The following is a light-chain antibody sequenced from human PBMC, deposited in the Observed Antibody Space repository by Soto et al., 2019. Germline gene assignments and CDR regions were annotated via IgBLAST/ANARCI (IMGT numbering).Light chain of an antibody. Sequence: QPVLTQSPSASASLGDSVNLTCTLSSGHSSDAIAWHQQQPEKGPRFLMKLNSDGSHTKGDGIPGRFSGSSSGAERYLTISSLQSEDEADYYCQTWGTGIQVFGGGTKLTVL. CDR3: QTWGTGIQV. J-gene: IGLJ2*01. V-gene: IGLV4-69*01. CDR1: SGHSSDA. CDR2: LNSDGSH.